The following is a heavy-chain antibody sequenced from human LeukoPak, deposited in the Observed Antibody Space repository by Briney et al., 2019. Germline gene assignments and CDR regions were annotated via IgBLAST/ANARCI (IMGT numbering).Heavy chain of an antibody. J-gene: IGHJ6*02. CDR1: GFTFSDYY. Sequence: PGGSLRLSCAASGFTFSDYYMSWIRQAPGKGLEWVSYISSSGSNIYYADSVKGRFTISRDNAKNSLYLQMNSLRAEDTAVYYCTRSGYSGSYYAESPYYYYYGMDVWGQGTTVTVSS. D-gene: IGHD1-26*01. V-gene: IGHV3-11*04. CDR3: TRSGYSGSYYAESPYYYYYGMDV. CDR2: ISSSGSNI.